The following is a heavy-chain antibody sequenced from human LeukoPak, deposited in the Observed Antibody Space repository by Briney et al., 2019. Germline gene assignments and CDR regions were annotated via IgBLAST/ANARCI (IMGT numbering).Heavy chain of an antibody. Sequence: SGGSLRLSCSASGLTFSSYAMHWVRQAPGKGLEYVSGISSNGGSTYYADSVKGRFTISRDNSKNTLYLQMNSLRAEDTAVYYCARDPSRPYSSSWLDYWGQGTLVTVSS. D-gene: IGHD6-13*01. CDR3: ARDPSRPYSSSWLDY. V-gene: IGHV3-64*04. CDR2: ISSNGGST. CDR1: GLTFSSYA. J-gene: IGHJ4*02.